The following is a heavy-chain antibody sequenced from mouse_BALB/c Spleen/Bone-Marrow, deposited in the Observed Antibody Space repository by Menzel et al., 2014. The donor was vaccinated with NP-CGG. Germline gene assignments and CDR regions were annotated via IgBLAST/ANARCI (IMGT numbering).Heavy chain of an antibody. Sequence: EVKLQESGPGLVKPSQSLSLTCTVTGYSITSDYAWNWIRQFPGNKLEWLGYISFSGGTTYNPSLEGRISITRDTSKNQFFLQLNSVTTEDTATYYCSRGAFYFDFWGHGTTLTVSS. CDR1: GYSITSDYA. J-gene: IGHJ2*01. CDR3: SRGAFYFDF. V-gene: IGHV3-2*02. CDR2: ISFSGGT.